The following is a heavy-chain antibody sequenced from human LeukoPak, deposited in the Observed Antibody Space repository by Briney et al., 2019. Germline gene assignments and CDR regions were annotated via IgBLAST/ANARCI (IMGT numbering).Heavy chain of an antibody. CDR2: ISYDGSNK. J-gene: IGHJ4*02. CDR3: ARDASWGIAVAGRFDY. Sequence: GRSLRLSCAASGFTFSSYAMHWVRQAPGKGLEWVAVISYDGSNKYYSDSVKGRFTISRDNSKNTLYLQMNSLRAEDTAVYYCARDASWGIAVAGRFDYWGQGTLVTVSS. V-gene: IGHV3-30-3*01. D-gene: IGHD6-19*01. CDR1: GFTFSSYA.